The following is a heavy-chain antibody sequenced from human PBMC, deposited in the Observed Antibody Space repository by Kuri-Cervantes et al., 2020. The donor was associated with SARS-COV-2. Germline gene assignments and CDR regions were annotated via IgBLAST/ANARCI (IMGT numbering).Heavy chain of an antibody. D-gene: IGHD2-15*01. CDR2: MSYDGSNK. CDR3: AKEHTYSVAFDY. Sequence: GESLKISCVVSGFTFRTNVMAWVRQAPGKGLEWVAVMSYDGSNKYCADSVKGRFSISRDNPKDTLYLEMNSLKPDDTAVYYCAKEHTYSVAFDYWGQGTLVTVSS. J-gene: IGHJ4*02. V-gene: IGHV3-30*18. CDR1: GFTFRTNV.